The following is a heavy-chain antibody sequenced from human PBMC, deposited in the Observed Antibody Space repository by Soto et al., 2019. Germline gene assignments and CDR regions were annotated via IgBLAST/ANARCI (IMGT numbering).Heavy chain of an antibody. V-gene: IGHV2-5*02. Sequence: QITLKESGPTLVKPTQTLTLTCTFSGFSLSTTAVGVGWVRQPPGKALEWLALIYWDDDKRYSPSLKSRLTITKDTSKNQVVLTMTNMDPVDTATYYCASLIPAAGLALVGYMDVWGKGTTVTVSS. CDR1: GFSLSTTAVG. CDR2: IYWDDDK. CDR3: ASLIPAAGLALVGYMDV. D-gene: IGHD6-13*01. J-gene: IGHJ6*03.